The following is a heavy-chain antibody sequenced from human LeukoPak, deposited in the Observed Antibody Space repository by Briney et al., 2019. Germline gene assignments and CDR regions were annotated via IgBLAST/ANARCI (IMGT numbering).Heavy chain of an antibody. D-gene: IGHD3-10*01. V-gene: IGHV3-23*01. CDR2: ISGSGGST. CDR3: AKDSHAGDLAYYYYYMDV. CDR1: GFTFSSYG. J-gene: IGHJ6*03. Sequence: GGSLRLSCAASGFTFSSYGMSWVRQAPGKGLEWVSAISGSGGSTYYADSVKGRFTISRDNSKNTLYLQMNSLRAEDTAVYYCAKDSHAGDLAYYYYYMDVWGKGTTVTVSS.